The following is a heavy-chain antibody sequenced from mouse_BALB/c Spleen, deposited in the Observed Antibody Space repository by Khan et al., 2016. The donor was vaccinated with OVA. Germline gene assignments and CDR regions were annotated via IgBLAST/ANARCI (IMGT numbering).Heavy chain of an antibody. Sequence: EVQLQESGPGLVKPSQSLSLTCTVTGYSITSDYAWNWIRQFPGSRLEWMGYINYSGSTSKKPSLKSRMSISRDTSKNQIFLQLNSVTTEDTATXYCVRGRSYWGQGTLVTVSA. V-gene: IGHV3-2*02. J-gene: IGHJ3*01. CDR1: GYSITSDYA. CDR2: INYSGST. CDR3: VRGRSY.